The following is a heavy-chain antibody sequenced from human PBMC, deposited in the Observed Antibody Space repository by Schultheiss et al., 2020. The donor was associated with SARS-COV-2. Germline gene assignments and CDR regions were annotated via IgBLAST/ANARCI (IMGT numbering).Heavy chain of an antibody. CDR3: AREGIAAGAGMDV. Sequence: GGSLRLSCAASGFTFSSYAMRWVRQAPGKGLEWVAVISYDGSNKFYADSVKGRFTISRDNSKNTLYLQMNSLRAEDTAVYYCAREGIAAGAGMDVWGQGTTVTRLL. CDR2: ISYDGSNK. CDR1: GFTFSSYA. D-gene: IGHD6-13*01. J-gene: IGHJ6*02. V-gene: IGHV3-30*04.